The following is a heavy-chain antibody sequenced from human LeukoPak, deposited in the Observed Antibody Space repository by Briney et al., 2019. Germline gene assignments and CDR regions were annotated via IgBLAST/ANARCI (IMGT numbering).Heavy chain of an antibody. CDR1: GFTFSSHG. CDR3: AKSRSGWHFDY. J-gene: IGHJ4*02. CDR2: VSYDGSNK. Sequence: PGRSLRLSCAASGFTFSSHGMHWVRQAPGKGLEWVAVVSYDGSNKYYADSVKGRFTISRDSSNNTLYVQMNSLRAEDTAVYYCAKSRSGWHFDYWGQGILVTVSS. D-gene: IGHD6-19*01. V-gene: IGHV3-30*18.